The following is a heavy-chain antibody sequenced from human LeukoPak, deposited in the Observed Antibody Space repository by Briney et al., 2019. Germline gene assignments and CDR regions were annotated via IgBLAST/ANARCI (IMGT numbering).Heavy chain of an antibody. J-gene: IGHJ6*02. CDR3: ARGSGRFLEWLEYYYYGMDV. D-gene: IGHD3-3*01. V-gene: IGHV1-18*01. CDR1: GYTFTSYG. CDR2: ISAYNGNT. Sequence: ASVKVSCTASGYTFTSYGISWVRQAPGQGLEWMGWISAYNGNTNYAQKLQGRVTMTTDTSTSTAYMELRSLRSDDTAVYYCARGSGRFLEWLEYYYYGMDVWGQGTTVTVSS.